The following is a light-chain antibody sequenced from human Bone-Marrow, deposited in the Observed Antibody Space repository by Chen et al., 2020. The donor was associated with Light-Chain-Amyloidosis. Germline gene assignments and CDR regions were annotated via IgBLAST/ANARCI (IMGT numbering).Light chain of an antibody. J-gene: IGLJ2*01. V-gene: IGLV3-25*03. CDR1: DLPTKY. CDR2: RDT. Sequence: SYDLTPPPSVSVSPGQLARITCSGDDLPTKYAYWYQQKPGQAPVLVIHRDTERPSGISERFSGSSSGTTATLTISGVQAEDEADYHCQSADSSGTYEVIFGGGTKLTVL. CDR3: QSADSSGTYEVI.